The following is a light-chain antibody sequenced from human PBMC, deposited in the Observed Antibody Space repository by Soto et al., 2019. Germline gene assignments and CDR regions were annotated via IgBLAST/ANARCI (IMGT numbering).Light chain of an antibody. CDR1: TGAVTSGYS. CDR3: LLHYGGARV. J-gene: IGLJ1*01. V-gene: IGLV7-43*01. CDR2: DTS. Sequence: QTVVTQEPSLTVSPGGTDTLTCASSTGAVTSGYSPNWFQQKPGQAPRALISDTSNKHSGTPARFSGSLLGGTAALTLSGVQPEDEADYYCLLHYGGARVFGTGTKVTVL.